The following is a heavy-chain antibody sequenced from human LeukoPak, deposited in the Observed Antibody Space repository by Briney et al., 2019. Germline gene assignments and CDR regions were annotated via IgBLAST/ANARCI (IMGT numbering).Heavy chain of an antibody. CDR1: GFTFSSYG. J-gene: IGHJ3*02. D-gene: IGHD3-22*01. Sequence: GRSLRLSCAASGFTFSSYGMHWVRQAPGKGLEWVAVIWYDGSNKYYADSVKGRFTISGDNSKNTLYLQMNSLRAEDTAVYYCAKGYYDSSGLDAFDIWGQGTMVTVSS. V-gene: IGHV3-33*06. CDR3: AKGYYDSSGLDAFDI. CDR2: IWYDGSNK.